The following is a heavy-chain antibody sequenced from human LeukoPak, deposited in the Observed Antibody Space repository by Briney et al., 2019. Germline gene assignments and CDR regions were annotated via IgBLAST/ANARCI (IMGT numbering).Heavy chain of an antibody. CDR1: GGSISSYS. D-gene: IGHD2-15*01. CDR2: ISYSGST. Sequence: PSETLSLTCIVSGGSISSYSWSWIRQPPGKGLEWIGYISYSGSTNYNPSLKSRVTISVDTSKNQFSLKLSSVTAADTAVYYCARDQYCSGGSCYWFDPWGQGTLVTVSS. CDR3: ARDQYCSGGSCYWFDP. V-gene: IGHV4-59*12. J-gene: IGHJ5*02.